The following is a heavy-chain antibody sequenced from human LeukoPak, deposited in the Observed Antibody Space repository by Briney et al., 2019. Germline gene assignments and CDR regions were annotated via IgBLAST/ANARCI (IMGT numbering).Heavy chain of an antibody. CDR2: IKQDGSEK. CDR1: GFTFSSYW. Sequence: PGGSLRLSCAASGFTFSSYWMSWVRQAPGKGLEWVANIKQDGSEKYYVGSVKGRFTISRDNAKNSLYLQMNSLRAEDTAVYYCARVELWFGEHAGYYYYGMDVWGQGTTVTVSS. V-gene: IGHV3-7*01. D-gene: IGHD3-10*01. J-gene: IGHJ6*02. CDR3: ARVELWFGEHAGYYYYGMDV.